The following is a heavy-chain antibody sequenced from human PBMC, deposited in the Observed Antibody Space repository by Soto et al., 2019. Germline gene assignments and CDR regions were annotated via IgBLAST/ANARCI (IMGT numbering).Heavy chain of an antibody. J-gene: IGHJ6*02. D-gene: IGHD3-10*01. CDR1: GYTFTSYG. Sequence: GASVKVSCKASGYTFTSYGISWVRQAPGQGLEWMGWISGYNGKTNYAQKVQDRVTMTTDTSTSTVYMELRTLRSDDTAVYYCAREGVVPYYYYGMDFWGQGTSVTVSS. V-gene: IGHV1-18*01. CDR3: AREGVVPYYYYGMDF. CDR2: ISGYNGKT.